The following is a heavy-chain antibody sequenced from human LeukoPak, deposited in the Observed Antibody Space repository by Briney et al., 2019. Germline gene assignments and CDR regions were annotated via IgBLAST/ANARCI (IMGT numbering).Heavy chain of an antibody. J-gene: IGHJ6*03. V-gene: IGHV1-69*04. CDR3: ARDSCTNGVSYPYYYMDV. D-gene: IGHD2-8*01. Sequence: SVKVSCKASGGTFSSYTISWVRQAPGQGLEWMGRIIPILGIANYAQKFQGRVTITADKSTSTAYMELSSLRSEDTAVYYCARDSCTNGVSYPYYYMDVWGKGTTVSVSS. CDR2: IIPILGIA. CDR1: GGTFSSYT.